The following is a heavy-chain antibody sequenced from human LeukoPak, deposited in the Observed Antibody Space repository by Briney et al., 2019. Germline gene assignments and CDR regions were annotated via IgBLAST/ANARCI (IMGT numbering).Heavy chain of an antibody. CDR3: ARLGKYGGTYYFDY. D-gene: IGHD1-26*01. Sequence: GGSLRPSCAVSGFTFSDHYVDWVRQAPGKGLEWVGRSRNKANGYTTQYAASVKGRFTISRDDSKDSLYLQMNSLKAEDTAVYFCARLGKYGGTYYFDYWGQGTLVTVSS. CDR2: SRNKANGYTT. CDR1: GFTFSDHY. J-gene: IGHJ4*02. V-gene: IGHV3-72*01.